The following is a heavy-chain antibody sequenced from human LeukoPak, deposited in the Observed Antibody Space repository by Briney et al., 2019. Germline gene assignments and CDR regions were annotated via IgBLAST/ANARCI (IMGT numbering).Heavy chain of an antibody. J-gene: IGHJ6*03. D-gene: IGHD3-10*01. CDR2: IRYDGSNK. CDR1: GFTFSSYG. V-gene: IGHV3-30*02. CDR3: AKTGATMVRGVIRGYYMDV. Sequence: GGSLRLSCAASGFTFSSYGIHWVRQAPGKGLEWVAFIRYDGSNKYYADSVKGRFTISRDNSKNTLYLQMNSLRAEDTAVYYCAKTGATMVRGVIRGYYMDVWGKGTTVTISS.